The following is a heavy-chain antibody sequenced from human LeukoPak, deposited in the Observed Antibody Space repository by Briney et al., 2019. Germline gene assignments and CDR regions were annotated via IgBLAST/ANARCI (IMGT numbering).Heavy chain of an antibody. CDR1: GFTFSSYA. Sequence: SGGSLRLSCAASGFTFSSYAMSWVRQAPGKGLEWVSAISGSGGSTYYADSVKGRFTISRDNSKNTLYLQMNSLRAEDTAVYYCAKDFYPNWGSYRPNWFDPWGQGTLVTVSS. D-gene: IGHD3-16*02. CDR3: AKDFYPNWGSYRPNWFDP. J-gene: IGHJ5*02. CDR2: ISGSGGST. V-gene: IGHV3-23*01.